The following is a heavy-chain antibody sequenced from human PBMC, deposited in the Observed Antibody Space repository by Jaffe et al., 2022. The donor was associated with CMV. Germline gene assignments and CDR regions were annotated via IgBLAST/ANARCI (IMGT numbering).Heavy chain of an antibody. CDR3: ARVAYSSNWYGMFDY. CDR1: GGSISNYY. CDR2: IYYSGST. J-gene: IGHJ4*02. D-gene: IGHD6-13*01. V-gene: IGHV4-59*01. Sequence: QVQLQESGPGLVKPSETLSLTCTVSGGSISNYYWSWIRQPPGKGLGYIGYIYYSGSTNYNPSLKSRVTISLDTSKNQFFLKLRSVTAADTAVYYCARVAYSSNWYGMFDYWGQGTLVTVSS.